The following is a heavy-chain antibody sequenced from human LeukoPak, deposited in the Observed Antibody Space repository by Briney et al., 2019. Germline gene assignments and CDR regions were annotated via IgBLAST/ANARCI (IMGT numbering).Heavy chain of an antibody. CDR3: ARDWVDGYCSGGSCPDWFDP. J-gene: IGHJ5*02. CDR1: GYTFTSYG. Sequence: ASVTVSCKASGYTFTSYGISWVRQAPGQGLEWMGWISAYNGNTNYAQKLQGRVTMTTDTSTSTAYMERRSLRSDDTAVYYCARDWVDGYCSGGSCPDWFDPWGQGTLVTVSS. D-gene: IGHD2-15*01. CDR2: ISAYNGNT. V-gene: IGHV1-18*01.